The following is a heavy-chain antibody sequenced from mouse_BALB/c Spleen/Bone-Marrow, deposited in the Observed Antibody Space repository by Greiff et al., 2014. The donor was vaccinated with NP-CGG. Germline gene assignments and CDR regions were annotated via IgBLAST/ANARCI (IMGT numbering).Heavy chain of an antibody. V-gene: IGHV14-3*02. D-gene: IGHD2-2*01. J-gene: IGHJ2*01. CDR1: GFNIKDTY. CDR2: IDPANGNT. Sequence: EVKLQESGAELVKPGASVKLSCTASGFNIKDTYMHWVKQRPEQGLEWIGRIDPANGNTKYDPKFQGKATITADTSSNTAYLQLSSLTSEDTAVYYYANYVYGYYFDYWGQGTTLTVSS. CDR3: ANYVYGYYFDY.